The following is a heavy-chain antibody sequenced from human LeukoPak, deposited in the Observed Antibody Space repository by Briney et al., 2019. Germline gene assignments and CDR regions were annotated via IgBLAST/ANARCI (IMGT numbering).Heavy chain of an antibody. V-gene: IGHV4-59*01. CDR1: GGSISSYY. Sequence: SETLSLTCTVSGGSISSYYWSWIRQPPGKGLEWIGYIYYSGSTNYNPSLKSRVTISVDTSKNQFSLKLSSVTAADTAVYYCARSPLQGSGFDYWGQGTLVTVSS. CDR3: ARSPLQGSGFDY. J-gene: IGHJ4*02. CDR2: IYYSGST. D-gene: IGHD2-15*01.